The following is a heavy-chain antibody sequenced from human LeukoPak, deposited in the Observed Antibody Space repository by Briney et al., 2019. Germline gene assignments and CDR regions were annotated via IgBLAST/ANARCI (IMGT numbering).Heavy chain of an antibody. D-gene: IGHD2-8*01. CDR2: IYSGGST. Sequence: PGGSLRLSCAASGFTVSSQYMSWVRQAPGKGLEWVSVIYSGGSTYYADSGKSRFTISRDNYKNTLYLQMNSLRAEDTAVYYCAREISRAGVFDIWGQGTMVTVSS. V-gene: IGHV3-53*05. J-gene: IGHJ3*02. CDR1: GFTVSSQY. CDR3: AREISRAGVFDI.